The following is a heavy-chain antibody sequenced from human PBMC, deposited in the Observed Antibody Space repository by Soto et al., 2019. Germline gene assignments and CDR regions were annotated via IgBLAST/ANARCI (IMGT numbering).Heavy chain of an antibody. J-gene: IGHJ5*02. CDR3: ASSTYDFWSGYLNWFDP. CDR1: GGSISSYY. V-gene: IGHV4-59*01. CDR2: IYYSGST. Sequence: SETLSLTCTVSGGSISSYYWSWIRQPPGKGLEWIGYIYYSGSTNYNPSLKSRVTISVDTSKNQFSLKLSSVTAADTAVYYCASSTYDFWSGYLNWFDPWGQGTLVTVSS. D-gene: IGHD3-3*01.